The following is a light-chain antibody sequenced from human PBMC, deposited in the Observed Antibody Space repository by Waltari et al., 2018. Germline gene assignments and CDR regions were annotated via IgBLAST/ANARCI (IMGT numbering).Light chain of an antibody. CDR1: QSVSSRY. CDR2: GAS. Sequence: EIVLTQSPGTLSLSPGERATLSCRASQSVSSRYIAWYQQKPGQAPRLLIYGASIRATGIPDRFSGSGSGTDFTLTISRLEPEDFAVYYCQQYRGSPPTFGPGTTVEIK. V-gene: IGKV3-20*01. J-gene: IGKJ3*01. CDR3: QQYRGSPPT.